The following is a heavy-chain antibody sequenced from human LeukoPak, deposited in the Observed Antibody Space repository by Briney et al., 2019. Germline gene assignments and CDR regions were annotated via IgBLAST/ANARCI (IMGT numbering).Heavy chain of an antibody. CDR2: IYYSGST. J-gene: IGHJ4*02. V-gene: IGHV4-39*07. Sequence: PSETLSLTCTVSGGSISSSSYYWGWIRQPPGKGLEWIGSIYYSGSTYYNPSLKSRVTISVDTSKNQFSLKLSSVTAADTAVYYCARETLTIAGAPYYFDYWGQGTLVTVSS. D-gene: IGHD1-26*01. CDR3: ARETLTIAGAPYYFDY. CDR1: GGSISSSSYY.